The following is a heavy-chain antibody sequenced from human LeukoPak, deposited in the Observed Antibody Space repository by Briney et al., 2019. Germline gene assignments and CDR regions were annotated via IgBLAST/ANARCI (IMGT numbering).Heavy chain of an antibody. Sequence: GGSLRLSCAASGFTFSNYAMTWVRQAPGKGLEWVSTVSGNGGSTNYADSVKGRLTISRDNSKNTLYLQMNSLRAEDTAVYYCARGITMIVVVANFDYWGQGTLVTVSS. CDR3: ARGITMIVVVANFDY. CDR1: GFTFSNYA. D-gene: IGHD3-22*01. CDR2: VSGNGGST. V-gene: IGHV3-23*01. J-gene: IGHJ4*02.